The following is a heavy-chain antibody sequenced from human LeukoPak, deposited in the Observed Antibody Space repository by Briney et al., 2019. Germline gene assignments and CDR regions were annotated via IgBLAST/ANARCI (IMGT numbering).Heavy chain of an antibody. CDR3: ARGGDIVVVPAAMIPRYLNGDYHRAEYFQH. CDR1: GGTFSSYA. Sequence: ASVKVSCKASGGTFSSYAISWVRQAPGQGLEWMGGIIPIFGTANYAQKFQGRVTITVDESTSTAYMELSSLRSEDTAVYYCARGGDIVVVPAAMIPRYLNGDYHRAEYFQHWGQGTLVTVSS. V-gene: IGHV1-69*13. J-gene: IGHJ1*01. CDR2: IIPIFGTA. D-gene: IGHD2-2*01.